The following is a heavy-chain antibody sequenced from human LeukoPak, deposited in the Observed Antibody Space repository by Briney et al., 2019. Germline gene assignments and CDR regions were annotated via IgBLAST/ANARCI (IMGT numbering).Heavy chain of an antibody. Sequence: SETLSLTCTVSGGSISSYYWSWIRQPPGQGLEWFVYIYYSGTTNYNPSLKSRVSISVDTSKNQFSLKLTSVTAADTAVYYCAREAGHCDSTGCYSWFDPWGQGTLVTVSS. D-gene: IGHD2-2*01. CDR1: GGSISSYY. J-gene: IGHJ5*02. CDR3: AREAGHCDSTGCYSWFDP. V-gene: IGHV4-59*01. CDR2: IYYSGTT.